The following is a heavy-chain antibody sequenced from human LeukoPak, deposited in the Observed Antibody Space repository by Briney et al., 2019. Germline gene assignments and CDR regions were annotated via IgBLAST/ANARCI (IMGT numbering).Heavy chain of an antibody. J-gene: IGHJ4*02. V-gene: IGHV3-NL1*01. CDR3: AKERNLEIAVAGTIFDY. D-gene: IGHD6-19*01. CDR1: GFTFSSYG. CDR2: IYSGGDT. Sequence: GGSLRLSCAASGFTFSSYGMHWVRQAPGKGLEWVSVIYSGGDTYYADSVKGRFTISRDNSKNMIYLEMSSLKAEDTAVYYCAKERNLEIAVAGTIFDYWGQGTLVTVSS.